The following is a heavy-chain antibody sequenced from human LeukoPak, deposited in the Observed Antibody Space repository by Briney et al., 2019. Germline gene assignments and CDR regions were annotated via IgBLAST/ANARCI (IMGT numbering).Heavy chain of an antibody. D-gene: IGHD6-19*01. CDR2: INQRRNT. Sequence: SETLSLTCVVYGGSFSGYSWSWTRQPPGKGLEWIGEINQRRNTNYNPSLKSRVTISIDTSKNQFSLKLSSVTAADTAVYYCARHGWHAWYFDLWGRGTLVTVSS. J-gene: IGHJ2*01. CDR1: GGSFSGYS. V-gene: IGHV4-34*01. CDR3: ARHGWHAWYFDL.